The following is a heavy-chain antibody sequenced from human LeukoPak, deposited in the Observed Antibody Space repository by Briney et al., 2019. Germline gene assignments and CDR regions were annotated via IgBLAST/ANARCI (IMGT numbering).Heavy chain of an antibody. D-gene: IGHD2-15*01. Sequence: SETLSLTCTVSGGSISGSYWSWIRQPAGKGLEWIGRIYSSGSTNYNPFLKSRVTMSVDTSKNQVSLKLNSVTAADTAVYYCARGFCSGGSCYLFDSWGQGTLVTVSS. V-gene: IGHV4-4*07. CDR2: IYSSGST. CDR3: ARGFCSGGSCYLFDS. CDR1: GGSISGSY. J-gene: IGHJ4*02.